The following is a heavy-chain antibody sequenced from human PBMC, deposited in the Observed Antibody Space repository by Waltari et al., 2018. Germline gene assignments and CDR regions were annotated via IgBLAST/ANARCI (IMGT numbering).Heavy chain of an antibody. CDR3: ARRSAAGWFDP. CDR1: GGSISSSSYY. J-gene: IGHJ5*02. V-gene: IGHV4-39*01. D-gene: IGHD6-13*01. CDR2: IYYSGST. Sequence: LTCTVSGGSISSSSYYWGWIRQPPGKGLEWIGSIYYSGSTYYNPSLKSRVTISVDTSKNQFSLKLSSVTAADTAVYYCARRSAAGWFDPWGQGTLVTVSS.